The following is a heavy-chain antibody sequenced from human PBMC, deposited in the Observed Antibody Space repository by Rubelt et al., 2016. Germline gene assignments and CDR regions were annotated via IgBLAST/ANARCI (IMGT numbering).Heavy chain of an antibody. Sequence: ISWVRQAPGQGLEWMGWISAYNGNTNYAQKLQGRVTMTTDTSTSTAYMELRNLRSDDTAVYYCARERYEDNVIISAPPPTANRFDPWGQGTQVTVSS. CDR2: ISAYNGNT. V-gene: IGHV1-18*01. D-gene: IGHD2-2*01. CDR3: ARERYEDNVIISAPPPTANRFDP. J-gene: IGHJ5*02.